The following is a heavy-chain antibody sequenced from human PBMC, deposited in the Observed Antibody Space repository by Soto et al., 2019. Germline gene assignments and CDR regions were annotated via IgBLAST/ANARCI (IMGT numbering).Heavy chain of an antibody. J-gene: IGHJ4*02. CDR3: AREPATAKPEGVDF. Sequence: QVQLVQSGAEVRKPGASVKVSCKASGYTFSDYYIHWVRQAPGQGLGWMGWINPKSGGTKYAPKVQGGVTMTRDTSITTAYMELSRLRSGDTAVYYCAREPATAKPEGVDFWGQGTLVTVSS. D-gene: IGHD1-1*01. CDR2: INPKSGGT. CDR1: GYTFSDYY. V-gene: IGHV1-2*02.